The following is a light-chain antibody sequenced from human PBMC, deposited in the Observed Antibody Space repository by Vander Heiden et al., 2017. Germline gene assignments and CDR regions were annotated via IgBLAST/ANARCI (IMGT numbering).Light chain of an antibody. V-gene: IGLV3-21*02. CDR2: GDT. CDR1: KIGTRD. J-gene: IGLJ3*02. Sequence: YVLTQPPSVSVAPGETATLPGEGVKIGTRDVHWYQQRPGQSPVLVVYGDTDRPSGIPDRFSGSNSGNTATLTINRAEAGDEADYYCQVWDRGSDHVVFGGGTKLTVL. CDR3: QVWDRGSDHVV.